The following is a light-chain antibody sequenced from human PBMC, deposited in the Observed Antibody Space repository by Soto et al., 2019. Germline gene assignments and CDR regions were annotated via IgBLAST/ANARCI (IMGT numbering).Light chain of an antibody. J-gene: IGLJ1*01. CDR1: SSNIGGYD. CDR2: RND. Sequence: QSVLTQPPSAYGTPGQRVTISCSGSSSNIGGYDVHWYQHLPGTAPKVLIYRNDQRPSGVPDRFSGSKSGTSASLAISGLRSEDEADYYCAVWDASLSGHVFGTGTKVTVL. CDR3: AVWDASLSGHV. V-gene: IGLV1-47*01.